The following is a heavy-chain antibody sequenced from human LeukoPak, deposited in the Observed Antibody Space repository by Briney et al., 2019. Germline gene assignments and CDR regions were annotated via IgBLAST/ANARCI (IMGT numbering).Heavy chain of an antibody. Sequence: SVKVSCKASGGTFSSYAIIWVRQAPGQGLEWMGRIIPILGIANYAQKFQGRVTITADKSTSTAYMELSSLRSEDTAVYYCARYTTMVRGVRTSGGMDVWGQGTTVSVSS. D-gene: IGHD3-10*01. V-gene: IGHV1-69*04. CDR1: GGTFSSYA. J-gene: IGHJ6*02. CDR3: ARYTTMVRGVRTSGGMDV. CDR2: IIPILGIA.